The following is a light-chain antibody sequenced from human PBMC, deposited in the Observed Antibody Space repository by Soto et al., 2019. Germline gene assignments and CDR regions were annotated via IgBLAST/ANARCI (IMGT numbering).Light chain of an antibody. J-gene: IGKJ1*01. CDR3: YQYGSSPTWT. CDR1: LSVSSY. Sequence: IVLTQSRAXLSLSPGESAXLSCRASLSVSSYLAWYXQKPGPAPRLXLYGASSRATAVLERLSGGGSGRDFTLLISRLEPEDFAVYYCYQYGSSPTWTFGQGTKVDI. CDR2: GAS. V-gene: IGKV3-20*01.